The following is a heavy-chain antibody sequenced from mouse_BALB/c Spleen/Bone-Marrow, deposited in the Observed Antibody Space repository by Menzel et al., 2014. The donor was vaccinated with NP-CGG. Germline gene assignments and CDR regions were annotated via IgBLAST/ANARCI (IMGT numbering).Heavy chain of an antibody. Sequence: QVTLKVCGPGILQPSQTLSLTCSFSGFSLSTSGMGVSWIRQPSGKGLEWLAHIYWDDDKSYNPYLKSRLTISKDTSRNLVYLKITRLETADTATYCCALHYNRYRSFTYWGQGTLVTVSA. CDR3: ALHYNRYRSFTY. V-gene: IGHV8-12*01. J-gene: IGHJ3*01. D-gene: IGHD2-14*01. CDR1: GFSLSTSGMG. CDR2: IYWDDDK.